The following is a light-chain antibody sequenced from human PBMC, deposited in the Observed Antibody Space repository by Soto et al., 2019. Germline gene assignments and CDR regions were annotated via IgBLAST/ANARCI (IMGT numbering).Light chain of an antibody. Sequence: EIVMTQSAAARSVSPGERATLSCRAGQSVNSNLAWYQQKPGQAPTLLIYDASTRATGIPVRFSGSGSGTEFTLTISNLQSVDFAVYYCQQFDNRPPVTFGQGTRLEIK. J-gene: IGKJ5*01. CDR3: QQFDNRPPVT. V-gene: IGKV3-15*01. CDR2: DAS. CDR1: QSVNSN.